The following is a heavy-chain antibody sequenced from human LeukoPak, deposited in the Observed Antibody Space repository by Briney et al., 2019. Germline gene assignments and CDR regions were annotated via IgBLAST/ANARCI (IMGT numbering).Heavy chain of an antibody. CDR1: GFTVSSNY. Sequence: GGSLRLSCAASGFTVSSNYMSWVRQAPGKGLEWVSVIYSGGSTYYADSVKGRFTISRDNSKNTPYLQMNSLRAEDTAVYYCARDCYDSSGYYLWGAFDIWGQGTMVTVSS. D-gene: IGHD3-22*01. CDR3: ARDCYDSSGYYLWGAFDI. V-gene: IGHV3-66*01. J-gene: IGHJ3*02. CDR2: IYSGGST.